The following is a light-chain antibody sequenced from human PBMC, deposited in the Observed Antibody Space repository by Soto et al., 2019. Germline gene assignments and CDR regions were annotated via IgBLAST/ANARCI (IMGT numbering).Light chain of an antibody. J-gene: IGLJ3*02. V-gene: IGLV2-14*01. CDR2: DVI. Sequence: QSALTQPASVSGSPGQSITISCTGTSSDVGGYNYVSWYQQHPGKAPKLMIFDVINRPSGVSNRFSGSKSGNTASLTISGLQAEDEADYYCSSFTTSSTVVFGGETKLTVL. CDR3: SSFTTSSTVV. CDR1: SSDVGGYNY.